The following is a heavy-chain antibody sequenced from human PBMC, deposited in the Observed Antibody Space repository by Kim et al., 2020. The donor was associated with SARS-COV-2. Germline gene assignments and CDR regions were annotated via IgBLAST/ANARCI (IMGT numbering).Heavy chain of an antibody. CDR3: ARDCRDMSGGYYFAMWFDP. CDR1: GFTFSSYW. V-gene: IGHV3-7*01. J-gene: IGHJ5*02. D-gene: IGHD3-22*01. Sequence: GGSLRLSCAASGFTFSSYWMSWVRQAPGKGLEWVANIKQDGSEKYYVDSVKGRFTISRDNAENSLYLEMNSLRAEDTAMYYCARDCRDMSGGYYFAMWFDPWGQGTLVTVSS. CDR2: IKQDGSEK.